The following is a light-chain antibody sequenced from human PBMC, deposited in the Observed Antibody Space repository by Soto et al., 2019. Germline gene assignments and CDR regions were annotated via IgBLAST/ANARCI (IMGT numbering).Light chain of an antibody. V-gene: IGKV1-5*01. CDR1: QSLSEW. Sequence: DIQMTQSPSSLSASVGDRVTITCQASQSLSEWLAWYQQKPGKAPKLLIYDASSLERGVPSRFSGSGYGKEFNITISSLQPDDFAIYYCQQYKSYFWTFGPRTKVDIK. CDR2: DAS. CDR3: QQYKSYFWT. J-gene: IGKJ1*01.